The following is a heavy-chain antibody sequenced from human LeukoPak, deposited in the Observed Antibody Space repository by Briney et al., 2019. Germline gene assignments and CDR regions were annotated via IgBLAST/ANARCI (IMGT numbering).Heavy chain of an antibody. D-gene: IGHD3-3*01. J-gene: IGHJ4*02. CDR2: IYTSGST. CDR3: ARHQGGDFWSGYYDTYYFDY. Sequence: SQTLSLTCTVSGGSISSYYWSWFRQPAGKELEWIGRIYTSGSTNYNPSLKSRVTMSVDTSKNQFSLKLSSVTAADTAVYYCARHQGGDFWSGYYDTYYFDYWGQGTLVTVSS. V-gene: IGHV4-4*07. CDR1: GGSISSYY.